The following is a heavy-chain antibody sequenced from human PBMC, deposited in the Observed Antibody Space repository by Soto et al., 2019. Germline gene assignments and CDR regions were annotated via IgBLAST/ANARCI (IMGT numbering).Heavy chain of an antibody. V-gene: IGHV4-31*03. Sequence: QVQLQESGPGLVQPSQTLSLTCTVSGGSISSGGYYLSWIRQHPGTVLEWIGHISYSGSTYYNAAVERRVTISVDTSRYQFALIVNSVTAADTAEYYCARGVLHWGQGTLVTVS. CDR1: GGSISSGGYY. CDR2: ISYSGST. J-gene: IGHJ4*01. CDR3: ARGVLH.